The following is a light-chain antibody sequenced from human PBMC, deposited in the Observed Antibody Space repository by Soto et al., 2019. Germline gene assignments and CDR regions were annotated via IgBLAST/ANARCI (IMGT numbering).Light chain of an antibody. Sequence: QSALAQPRSVSGSPGQSVTISCTATTSDVGAYNTVSWYQHHPGKAPKLMISDVTSRPSGVPDRFSGSKSGITAFLTLSGLQAEDEADYYCCSFAGSYSVFGGGTKLTVL. CDR1: TSDVGAYNT. J-gene: IGLJ2*01. V-gene: IGLV2-11*01. CDR3: CSFAGSYSV. CDR2: DVT.